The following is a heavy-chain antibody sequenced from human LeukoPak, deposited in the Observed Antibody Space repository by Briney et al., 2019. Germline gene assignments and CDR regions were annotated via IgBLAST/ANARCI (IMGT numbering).Heavy chain of an antibody. Sequence: AGGSLRLSCAASEFTFSSYTMHWVRQAPGKGLEWVAVISYDGSNKYYADSVKGRFTISRDNAKNSLYLQMNSLRAEDTALYYCARVVGYYYDSSGYYGPYYFDYWGQGTLVTVSS. CDR2: ISYDGSNK. J-gene: IGHJ4*02. V-gene: IGHV3-30*04. D-gene: IGHD3-22*01. CDR1: EFTFSSYT. CDR3: ARVVGYYYDSSGYYGPYYFDY.